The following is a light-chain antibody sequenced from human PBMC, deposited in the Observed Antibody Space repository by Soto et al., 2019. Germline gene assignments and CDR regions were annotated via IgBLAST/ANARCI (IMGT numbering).Light chain of an antibody. J-gene: IGLJ1*01. CDR2: GNS. V-gene: IGLV1-40*01. CDR3: QSYDSSLSGYV. CDR1: SSNIGAGYD. Sequence: QSVLTQPPSVSGAPGQRVTISCTGSSSNIGAGYDVHWYQQLPGTAPKVLIYGNSNRPLGVPDRFSGSKSGTSASLAITGLQAEDEADYYCQSYDSSLSGYVFGTGTKVTVL.